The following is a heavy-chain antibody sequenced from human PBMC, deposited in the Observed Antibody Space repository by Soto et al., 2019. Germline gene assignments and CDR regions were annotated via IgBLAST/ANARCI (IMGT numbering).Heavy chain of an antibody. V-gene: IGHV3-30-3*01. CDR1: GFTFSSYA. J-gene: IGHJ6*02. D-gene: IGHD6-19*01. CDR3: ARGDSSGWYYYYYGMDV. Sequence: QVQLVESGGGVVQPGRSLRLSCAASGFTFSSYAMHWVRQAPGKGLEWVAVISYDGSNKYYADSVKGRFTTSRDNSKNTLYLQMNSLRAEDTAVYYCARGDSSGWYYYYYGMDVWGQGTTVNVSS. CDR2: ISYDGSNK.